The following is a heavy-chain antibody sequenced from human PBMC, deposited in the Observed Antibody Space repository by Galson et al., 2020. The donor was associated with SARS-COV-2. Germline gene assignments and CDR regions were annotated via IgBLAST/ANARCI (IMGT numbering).Heavy chain of an antibody. CDR2: IYSDGST. D-gene: IGHD3-16*01. CDR3: ARDRGGGYGLDV. CDR1: GFTVSANY. Sequence: GGSLRLSCAASGFTVSANYLSWVRQAPGKGLEWVSVIYSDGSTSYADSVKGRITISRDTSKNTLYLQMNSLRAEDTAVYYCARDRGGGYGLDVWGQGTTVSVSS. V-gene: IGHV3-53*01. J-gene: IGHJ6*02.